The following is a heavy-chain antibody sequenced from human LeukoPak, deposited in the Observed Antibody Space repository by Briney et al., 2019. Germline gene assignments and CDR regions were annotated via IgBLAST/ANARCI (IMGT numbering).Heavy chain of an antibody. CDR1: GFTFSSYS. D-gene: IGHD3-16*01. J-gene: IGHJ4*02. CDR2: ISSGSSYI. V-gene: IGHV3-21*01. Sequence: PGGSLRLSCAASGFTFSSYSMNWVRQAPGKGLEWVSSISSGSSYIYYADSLKGRFSISRDNAKNSLYLQMNSLRAEDTAVYYCARGGYGYNFDYWSQGTLVTVSS. CDR3: ARGGYGYNFDY.